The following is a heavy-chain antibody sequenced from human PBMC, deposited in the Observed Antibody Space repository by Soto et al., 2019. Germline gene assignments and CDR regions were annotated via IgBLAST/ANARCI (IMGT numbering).Heavy chain of an antibody. CDR2: IYPDDSDI. Sequence: PGESLKISCKGSGYSFNTYWIGWVRQMPWKGLEWMGVIYPDDSDIRYSPSFQGQVTISADMSISTAYLQWSSLKASDSGIYYCARRTGLLYSDWGQGTLVTVSS. CDR3: ARRTGLLYSD. CDR1: GYSFNTYW. V-gene: IGHV5-51*01. J-gene: IGHJ4*02. D-gene: IGHD2-21*01.